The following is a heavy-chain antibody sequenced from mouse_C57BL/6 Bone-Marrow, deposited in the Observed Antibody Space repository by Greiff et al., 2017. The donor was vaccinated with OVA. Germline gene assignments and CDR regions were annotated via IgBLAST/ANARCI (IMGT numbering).Heavy chain of an antibody. V-gene: IGHV1-72*01. CDR1: GYTFTSYW. CDR3: ARSGPHSNYGSYYAMDY. D-gene: IGHD2-5*01. J-gene: IGHJ4*01. CDR2: IDPNSGGT. Sequence: VQLQQPGAELVKPGASVKLSCKASGYTFTSYWMHWVKQRPGRGLEWIGRIDPNSGGTKYNEKFKSKATLTVDKPSSTAYMQLSSLSSEDSAVYYCARSGPHSNYGSYYAMDYWGQGTSVTVSS.